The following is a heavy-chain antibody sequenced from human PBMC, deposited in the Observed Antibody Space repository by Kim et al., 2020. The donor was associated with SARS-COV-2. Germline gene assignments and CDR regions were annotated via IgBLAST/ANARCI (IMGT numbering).Heavy chain of an antibody. J-gene: IGHJ5*02. V-gene: IGHV1-24*01. Sequence: AQKFQGRVTMTEDTSTATAYMVLSSLRSEDTAVYYCATAPPFVGGDWFDPWGQGTLVTVSS. CDR3: ATAPPFVGGDWFDP. D-gene: IGHD2-21*01.